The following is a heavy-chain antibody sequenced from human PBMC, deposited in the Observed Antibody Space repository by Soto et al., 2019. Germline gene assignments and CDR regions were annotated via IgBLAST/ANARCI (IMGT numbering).Heavy chain of an antibody. CDR2: IIPILGIA. CDR3: AGAVTVGVTVDY. V-gene: IGHV1-69*02. J-gene: IGHJ4*02. D-gene: IGHD1-26*01. CDR1: GGTFSSYT. Sequence: QVQLVQSGAEVKKPGSSVKVSCKASGGTFSSYTLSWVRQAPGQGLEWMGRIIPILGIAKYAQKFQGRVTITADKSTSTAYMERSSLRSDDTAVYYWAGAVTVGVTVDYWGQGTLVTVSS.